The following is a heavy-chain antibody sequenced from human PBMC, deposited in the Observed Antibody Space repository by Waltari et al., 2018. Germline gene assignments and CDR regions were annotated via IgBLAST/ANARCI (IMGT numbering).Heavy chain of an antibody. CDR3: ARQAANFDWLLGLRYYYGMDV. J-gene: IGHJ6*02. CDR2: IYYSGST. V-gene: IGHV4-39*01. D-gene: IGHD3-9*01. CDR1: GGSISSSSYS. Sequence: QLQLQESGPGLVTPSETLSLTCTVSGGSISSSSYSWGWLRQPPGTGLEWIGSIYYSGSTYYNPSLKSRVTISVDTSKNQFSLKLSSVTAADTAVYYCARQAANFDWLLGLRYYYGMDVWGQGTTVTVSS.